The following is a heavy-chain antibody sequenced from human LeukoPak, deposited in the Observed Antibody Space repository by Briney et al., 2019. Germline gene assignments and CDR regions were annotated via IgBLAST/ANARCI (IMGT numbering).Heavy chain of an antibody. CDR3: ARDWGFGDSEDWFDP. CDR1: GYSISRGYY. D-gene: IGHD3-10*01. V-gene: IGHV4-38-2*02. J-gene: IGHJ5*02. CDR2: VHHTGST. Sequence: PSETLSLTCNVSGYSISRGYYWGWIRQPPGKGLEWIGSVHHTGSTYYNPSLRSRVSISVDKSTNHISLEVTSVTVADTAVYYCARDWGFGDSEDWFDPWGQGTLVTVSS.